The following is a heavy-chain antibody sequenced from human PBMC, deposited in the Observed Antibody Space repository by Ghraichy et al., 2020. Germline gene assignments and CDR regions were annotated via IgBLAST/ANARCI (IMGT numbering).Heavy chain of an antibody. V-gene: IGHV3-23*01. CDR1: GFTFTSYA. D-gene: IGHD3-16*01. J-gene: IGHJ4*02. Sequence: GSLRLSCAASGFTFTSYAMSWVRQAPGKGLEWVSAIRGSGGSTYYADSVKGRFTISRDNSKNTLFLQMNSLRAEDTAVYYCAKMWGLYPLVDYWGQGTLVTVSS. CDR3: AKMWGLYPLVDY. CDR2: IRGSGGST.